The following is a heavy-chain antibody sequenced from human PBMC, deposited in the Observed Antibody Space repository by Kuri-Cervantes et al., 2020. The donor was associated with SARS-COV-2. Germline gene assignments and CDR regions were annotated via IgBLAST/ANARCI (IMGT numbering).Heavy chain of an antibody. D-gene: IGHD6-19*01. Sequence: GGSLKISCTASGFTFSNYTMNWVRQAPGKGLEWVSAISGSGGSTYYADSVKGRFTISRDNSKNTLYLQMNSLRAEDTAVYYCVAVAGTGYFDYWGQGTLVTVSS. CDR1: GFTFSNYT. J-gene: IGHJ4*02. CDR2: ISGSGGST. CDR3: VAVAGTGYFDY. V-gene: IGHV3-23*01.